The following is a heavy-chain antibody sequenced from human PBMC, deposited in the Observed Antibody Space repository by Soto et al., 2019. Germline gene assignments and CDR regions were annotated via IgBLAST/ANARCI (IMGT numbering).Heavy chain of an antibody. D-gene: IGHD6-19*01. CDR1: GFTFNTFA. CDR2: ISSNGGNT. V-gene: IGHV3-64D*06. J-gene: IGHJ4*02. Sequence: VQLVESGGTLVQPGGSLRLSCSASGFTFNTFAMHWVRQTPGKGLEFVSAISSNGGNTYYADSVKGSFAISRDNSKNTLYLQMYSLRPEDTALYYCVKEGYMRSDWYGQFDCWGQGTLVTVSS. CDR3: VKEGYMRSDWYGQFDC.